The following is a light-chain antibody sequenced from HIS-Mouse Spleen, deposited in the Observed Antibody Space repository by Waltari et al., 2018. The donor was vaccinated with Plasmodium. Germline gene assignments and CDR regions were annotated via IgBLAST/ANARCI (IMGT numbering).Light chain of an antibody. CDR3: QQYDNLAPYT. Sequence: DIQMNQSPSSLSPSVGDRVTITCQASQDISNYLNWYQQKPGKAPKLLIYDASNLETGVPSRFSGSGSGTDFTFTISSLQPEDIATYYCQQYDNLAPYTFGQGTKLEIK. J-gene: IGKJ2*01. V-gene: IGKV1-33*01. CDR1: QDISNY. CDR2: DAS.